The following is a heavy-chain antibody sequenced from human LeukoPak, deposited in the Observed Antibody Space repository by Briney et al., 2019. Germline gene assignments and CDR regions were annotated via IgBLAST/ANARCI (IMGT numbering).Heavy chain of an antibody. CDR3: AKASCSSTSCYGVLGY. CDR2: ISGSGANT. V-gene: IGHV3-23*01. CDR1: GFTSNSFA. Sequence: GGPLRLSCAASGFTSNSFAMSWVRQAPGKGLEWVSAISGSGANTYYADSVKGRFTLSRYTTKNSLYLQMNSLRAEDTCLSYCAKASCSSTSCYGVLGYWGQGTLVIVSS. D-gene: IGHD2-2*01. J-gene: IGHJ4*02.